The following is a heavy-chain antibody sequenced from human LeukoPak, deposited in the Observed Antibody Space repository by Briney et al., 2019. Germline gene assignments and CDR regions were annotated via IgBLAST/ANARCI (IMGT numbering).Heavy chain of an antibody. CDR2: ISPGGDDE. CDR3: SGGRDISAVGPGGYFDH. J-gene: IGHJ4*02. V-gene: IGHV3-11*01. D-gene: IGHD5-12*01. Sequence: PGGSLRLSCTASGFIFSDYHMSWIRQAPRKGLEWISYISPGGDDEYFADSVEGRFTIARDNAKNSLFLQMSRLTAQDTVVYYCSGGRDISAVGPGGYFDHWGQGPRDPVSS. CDR1: GFIFSDYH.